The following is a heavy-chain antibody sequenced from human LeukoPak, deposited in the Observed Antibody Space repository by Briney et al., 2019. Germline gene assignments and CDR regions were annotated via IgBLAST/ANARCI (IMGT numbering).Heavy chain of an antibody. CDR3: ARDYYYGSGNSVV. CDR2: ISYTNRTI. V-gene: IGHV3-48*04. Sequence: GGSLRLSCAASGFTFSSFRMNWIRQAPGKGLEWISYISYTNRTIYYADSVKGRFTISRDNAKNSLYLQMNSLRAEDTAVYYCARDYYYGSGNSVVWGQGTLVTVSS. D-gene: IGHD3-10*01. CDR1: GFTFSSFR. J-gene: IGHJ4*02.